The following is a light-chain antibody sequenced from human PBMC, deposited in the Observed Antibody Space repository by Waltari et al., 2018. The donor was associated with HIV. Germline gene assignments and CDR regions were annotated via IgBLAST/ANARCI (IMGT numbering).Light chain of an antibody. Sequence: DIQMTQSPSSVSASVGDRVTITCRASQHISSRLAWYQQKPGKAPKLLIYAASSLEREVPPRFSGSGYGTEFTLTISGLQVEDLATYYCQQANSFPRTFGQGTKVEIK. CDR1: QHISSR. CDR3: QQANSFPRT. CDR2: AAS. J-gene: IGKJ1*01. V-gene: IGKV1-12*01.